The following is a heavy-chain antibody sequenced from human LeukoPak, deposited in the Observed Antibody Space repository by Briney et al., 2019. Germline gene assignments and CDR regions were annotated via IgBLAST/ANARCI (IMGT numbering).Heavy chain of an antibody. J-gene: IGHJ4*02. CDR2: IIPIFGIA. CDR3: ARDGGGWELPPPDY. V-gene: IGHV1-69*04. D-gene: IGHD1-26*01. Sequence: GASVKVSCKASGGTFSSYAISWVRQAPGQGLEWMGRIIPIFGIANYAQKFQGRVTITADKSTSTAYMELSSLRSEDTAVYYCARDGGGWELPPPDYWGQGTLVTVSS. CDR1: GGTFSSYA.